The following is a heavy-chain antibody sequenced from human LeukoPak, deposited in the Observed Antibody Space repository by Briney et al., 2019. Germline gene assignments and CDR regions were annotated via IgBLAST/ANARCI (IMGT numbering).Heavy chain of an antibody. J-gene: IGHJ6*02. D-gene: IGHD4-11*01. Sequence: PSETLSLTCTVPGGSISTYYGNWIRQAPGKGLEWIGYIYYSGSTNYNPSLKSRVTMSVDTSRNQFSLKLSSVTAADTAVYYCARAQVDYNNGPGSQRYYSYGMDVWGQGTTVTVSS. CDR3: ARAQVDYNNGPGSQRYYSYGMDV. V-gene: IGHV4-59*01. CDR2: IYYSGST. CDR1: GGSISTYY.